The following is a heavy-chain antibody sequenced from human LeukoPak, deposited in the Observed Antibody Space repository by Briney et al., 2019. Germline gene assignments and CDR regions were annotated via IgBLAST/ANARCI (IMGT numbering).Heavy chain of an antibody. CDR3: ARESGVTLLRGSLNV. CDR2: INSDGSST. J-gene: IGHJ6*04. V-gene: IGHV3-74*01. D-gene: IGHD3-10*01. CDR1: GFTFSSYW. Sequence: GGSLRLSCAASGFTFSSYWMHWVRQAPGKGLVWVSRINSDGSSTSYADSVKGRFTISRDNAKNTLYLQMNSLRAEDTAVYYCARESGVTLLRGSLNVWGKGTTVTISS.